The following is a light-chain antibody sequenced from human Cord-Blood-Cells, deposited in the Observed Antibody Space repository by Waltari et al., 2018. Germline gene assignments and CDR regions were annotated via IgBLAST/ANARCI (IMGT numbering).Light chain of an antibody. V-gene: IGKV3-20*01. CDR1: QCVSSSY. J-gene: IGKJ4*01. CDR3: QQYGSSPPLT. CDR2: GAS. Sequence: DIVLTQSPGTLSLSPGERATLSCRASQCVSSSYLAWYQQKPGQAPRLLIYGASRRATGIPDRCSGSGSGTDFTLTISRLEPEDFAVYYCQQYGSSPPLTFGGGTKVEIK.